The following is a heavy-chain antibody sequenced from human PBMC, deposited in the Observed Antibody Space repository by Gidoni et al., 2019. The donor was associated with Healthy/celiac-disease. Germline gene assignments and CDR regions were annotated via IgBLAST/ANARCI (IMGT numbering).Heavy chain of an antibody. J-gene: IGHJ5*02. Sequence: QVQLVQSGAEVKKPGSSVKVSCKASGGTFSSYAISWVRQAPGQGLEWMGRIIPILGIANYAQKFQGRVTITADKSTSTAYMELSSLRSEDTAVYYCASSGIAVAGTYNWFDPWGQGTLVTVSS. CDR1: GGTFSSYA. CDR3: ASSGIAVAGTYNWFDP. D-gene: IGHD6-19*01. CDR2: IIPILGIA. V-gene: IGHV1-69*04.